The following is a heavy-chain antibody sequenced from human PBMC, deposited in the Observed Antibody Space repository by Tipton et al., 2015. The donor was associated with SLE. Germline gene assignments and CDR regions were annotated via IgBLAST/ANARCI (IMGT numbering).Heavy chain of an antibody. CDR2: IKSKTDGGTI. J-gene: IGHJ3*02. Sequence: SLRLSCAASGFTFSNAWMSWVRQAPGKGLEWVGRIKSKTDGGTIDYVTPVKGRFTISRDDSKNTLYLQMNSLKTEDTAVYYCTRGNYDFWSGSPFDIWGQGTIVTVSS. D-gene: IGHD3-3*01. CDR1: GFTFSNAW. V-gene: IGHV3-15*01. CDR3: TRGNYDFWSGSPFDI.